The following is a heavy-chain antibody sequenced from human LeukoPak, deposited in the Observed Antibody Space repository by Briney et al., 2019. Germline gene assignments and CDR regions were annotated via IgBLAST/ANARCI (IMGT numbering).Heavy chain of an antibody. D-gene: IGHD3-22*01. J-gene: IGHJ3*02. CDR2: IIPVFGTA. Sequence: GSSVKVSCKASGGTFSSYAISWVRQAPGQGLEWMGGIIPVFGTANYAQKFQGRVTITADESTSTAYMELSSLRSEDTAVYYCAIYARDSSGYSFSGSAFDIWAKGQWSPSLQ. V-gene: IGHV1-69*01. CDR3: AIYARDSSGYSFSGSAFDI. CDR1: GGTFSSYA.